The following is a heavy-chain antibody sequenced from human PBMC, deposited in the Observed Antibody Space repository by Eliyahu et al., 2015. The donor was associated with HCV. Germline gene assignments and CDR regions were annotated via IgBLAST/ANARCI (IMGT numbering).Heavy chain of an antibody. J-gene: IGHJ4*02. CDR3: AGGFGELWGPIDY. CDR1: GFTVSSNY. Sequence: EVQLVESGGGLVQPGGSXRLSCAASGFTVSSNYMSWVRQAPGKGLEWVSVIYSGGSTYYADSVKGRFTISRDNSKNTLYLQMNSLRAEDTAVYYCAGGFGELWGPIDYWGQGTLVTVSS. D-gene: IGHD3-10*01. V-gene: IGHV3-66*01. CDR2: IYSGGST.